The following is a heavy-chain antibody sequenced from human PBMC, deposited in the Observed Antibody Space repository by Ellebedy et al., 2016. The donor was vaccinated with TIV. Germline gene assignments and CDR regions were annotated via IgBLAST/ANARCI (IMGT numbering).Heavy chain of an antibody. J-gene: IGHJ4*02. CDR3: ARGVKEGSD. V-gene: IGHV3-48*01. D-gene: IGHD2-21*01. Sequence: GESLKISCAASGFTFSSYSMNWVRQAPGKGLEWVSYISSSSSTIYYADSVKGRFTISRDNAKNSLYLQMNSLRAEDTAVYYCARGVKEGSDWGQGTLVTVSS. CDR1: GFTFSSYS. CDR2: ISSSSSTI.